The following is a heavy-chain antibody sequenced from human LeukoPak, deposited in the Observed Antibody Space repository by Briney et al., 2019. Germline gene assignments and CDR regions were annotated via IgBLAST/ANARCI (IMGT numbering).Heavy chain of an antibody. J-gene: IGHJ6*03. D-gene: IGHD1-1*01. CDR3: ARVSWFPGTSYYYMDV. V-gene: IGHV4-39*07. Sequence: PSETLSLTCTVSGGSISSSYSYWGWIRQPPGKGLEWIGNIYYSGSTYYNPSLKSRVTISVDTSKNQFSLKLTSVTAADTAVYYCARVSWFPGTSYYYMDVWGKGTTVTVSS. CDR1: GGSISSSYSY. CDR2: IYYSGST.